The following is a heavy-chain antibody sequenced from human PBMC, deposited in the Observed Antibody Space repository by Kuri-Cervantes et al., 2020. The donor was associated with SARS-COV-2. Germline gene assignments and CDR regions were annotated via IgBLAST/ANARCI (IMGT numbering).Heavy chain of an antibody. CDR3: SSGGSQREWYY. D-gene: IGHD3-16*01. V-gene: IGHV3-43*01. CDR1: GFTFENYF. J-gene: IGHJ4*02. Sequence: GESLKISCATSGFTFENYFMHWVRQRPGKGLEWVSLISWDGGSTYYADSVKGRFTISRDNSKDSLFLQMNSLRSEDTAFYYCSSGGSQREWYYWGQGTLVTVSS. CDR2: ISWDGGST.